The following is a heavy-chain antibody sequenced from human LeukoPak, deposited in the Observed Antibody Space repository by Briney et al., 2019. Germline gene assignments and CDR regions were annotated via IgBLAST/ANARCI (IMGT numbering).Heavy chain of an antibody. CDR2: INPSGGST. V-gene: IGHV1-46*01. Sequence: ASVKVSCKASAYTFTSYYMHWVRQSPGQGLEWMGIINPSGGSTSYAQKFQGRVTMTRDTSTSTVYMELSSLRSEDTAVYYCASVSNDFWSGFDYCGQGTLVTVSS. D-gene: IGHD3-3*01. CDR3: ASVSNDFWSGFDY. CDR1: AYTFTSYY. J-gene: IGHJ4*02.